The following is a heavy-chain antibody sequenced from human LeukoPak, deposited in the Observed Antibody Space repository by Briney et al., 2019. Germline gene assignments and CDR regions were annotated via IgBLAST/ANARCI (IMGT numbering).Heavy chain of an antibody. D-gene: IGHD3-22*01. CDR1: GDSVSSNSAA. J-gene: IGHJ5*02. CDR3: ARVIHYYDSSGYYGTNWFDP. CDR2: TYYRSKWYN. Sequence: SQTLSLTCAISGDSVSSNSAAWNWIRQSPSRGLEWLGRTYYRSKWYNDYAVSVKSRITINPDTSKNQFSLQLNSVTPEDTAVYYCARVIHYYDSSGYYGTNWFDPWGQGTLVTVSS. V-gene: IGHV6-1*01.